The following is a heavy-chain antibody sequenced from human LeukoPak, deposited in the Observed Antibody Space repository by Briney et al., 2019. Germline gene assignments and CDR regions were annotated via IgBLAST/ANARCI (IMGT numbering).Heavy chain of an antibody. CDR2: IGGYSGHT. V-gene: IGHV1-18*01. D-gene: IGHD2/OR15-2a*01. CDR3: ARPANLYYSADAFAL. J-gene: IGHJ3*01. CDR1: GYSFTDYS. Sequence: GASVTVSCTASGYSFTDYSINWVRLAPGQGLEWIGWIGGYSGHTQYAEKFQGRVIMATNTSTKTAYMELTNLRSDDTAVYYCARPANLYYSADAFALWGQGTLVTVSS.